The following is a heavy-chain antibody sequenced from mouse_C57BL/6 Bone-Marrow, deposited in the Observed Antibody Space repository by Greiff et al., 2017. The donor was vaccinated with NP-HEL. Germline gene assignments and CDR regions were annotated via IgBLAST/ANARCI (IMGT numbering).Heavy chain of an antibody. CDR3: AREGGLLLDY. J-gene: IGHJ2*01. CDR2: IYPGSGNT. CDR1: GYTFTDYY. D-gene: IGHD2-3*01. V-gene: IGHV1-76*01. Sequence: VKLMESGAELVRPGASVKLSCKASGYTFTDYYINWVKQRPGQGLEWIARIYPGSGNTYYNEKFKGKATLTAEKSSSTAYMQLSSLTSEDSAVYFCAREGGLLLDYWGQGTTLTVSS.